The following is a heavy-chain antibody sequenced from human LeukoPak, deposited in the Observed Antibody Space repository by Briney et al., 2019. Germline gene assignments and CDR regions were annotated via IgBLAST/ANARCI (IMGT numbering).Heavy chain of an antibody. D-gene: IGHD5-18*01. CDR3: ASRSSGYSYGIDY. CDR1: GGSISSYC. V-gene: IGHV4-59*01. CDR2: IYYSGST. J-gene: IGHJ4*02. Sequence: PSETLSLTCTVSGGSISSYCWSWIRQPPGKGLEWIGYIYYSGSTNYNPSLKSRVTISVDTSKNQFSLKLSSVTAADTAVYYCASRSSGYSYGIDYWGQGTLVTVSS.